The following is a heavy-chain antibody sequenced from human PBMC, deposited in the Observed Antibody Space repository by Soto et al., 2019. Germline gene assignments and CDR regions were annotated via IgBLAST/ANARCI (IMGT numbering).Heavy chain of an antibody. D-gene: IGHD6-19*01. Sequence: GASVKVSCKASGYTFTSYDINWVRQATGQGLEWMGWMNPNSGNTDYAQKFQGRVTMTRNTSISTAYMELSSLRSEDTAVYYCARDYSSGYGMDVWGQGTTVTAP. CDR3: ARDYSSGYGMDV. CDR2: MNPNSGNT. CDR1: GYTFTSYD. J-gene: IGHJ6*02. V-gene: IGHV1-8*01.